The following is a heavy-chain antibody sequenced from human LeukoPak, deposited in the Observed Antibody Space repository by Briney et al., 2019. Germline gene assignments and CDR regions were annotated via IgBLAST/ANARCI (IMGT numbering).Heavy chain of an antibody. CDR1: GGSISSYY. Sequence: SETLSLTCTVSGGSISSYYWSWIRQPPGKGLEWIGYIYYSGSTNYNPSLKSRVAISVDTSKNQFSLKLSSVTAADTAVYYCATYNSINGREFQHWGQGTLVTVSS. V-gene: IGHV4-59*01. CDR3: ATYNSINGREFQH. J-gene: IGHJ1*01. D-gene: IGHD2-8*01. CDR2: IYYSGST.